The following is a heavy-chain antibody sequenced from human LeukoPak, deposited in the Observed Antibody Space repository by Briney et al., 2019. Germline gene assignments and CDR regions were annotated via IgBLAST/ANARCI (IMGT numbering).Heavy chain of an antibody. CDR3: ARARRYYYGSGSPGPYDY. Sequence: SGTLSLTCAVSGGSISSSNWWSWVRQPPGKGLEWIGEIYHSGSTNYNPSLKSRVTISVDTSKNQFSLKLSSVTAADTAVYYCARARRYYYGSGSPGPYDYWGQGTLVTVSS. CDR1: GGSISSSNW. V-gene: IGHV4-4*02. D-gene: IGHD3-10*01. J-gene: IGHJ4*02. CDR2: IYHSGST.